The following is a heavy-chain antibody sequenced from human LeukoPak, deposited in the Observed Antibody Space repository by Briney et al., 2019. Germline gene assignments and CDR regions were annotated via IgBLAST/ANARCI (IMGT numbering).Heavy chain of an antibody. D-gene: IGHD1-26*01. J-gene: IGHJ4*02. CDR2: IYYSGDT. V-gene: IGHV4-59*01. Sequence: SETLSLTCTVSGGSITGYYLTWIRQPPGKGLEWIGYIYYSGDTNYNPSLKSRVTISVDTSKNQFSLRLSSVTAADTAVYYCAREQGYSGGYGLDYWGQGTLLTVSS. CDR3: AREQGYSGGYGLDY. CDR1: GGSITGYY.